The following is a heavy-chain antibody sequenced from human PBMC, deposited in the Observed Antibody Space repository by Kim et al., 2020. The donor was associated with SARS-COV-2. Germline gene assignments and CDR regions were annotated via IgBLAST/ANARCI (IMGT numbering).Heavy chain of an antibody. CDR1: GGSISSSNW. V-gene: IGHV4-4*02. Sequence: SETLSLTCAVSGGSISSSNWWSWVRQPPGKGLEWIGEIYHSGSTNYNPSLKSRVTISVDKSKNQFSLKLSSVTAADTAVYYCARVSGYDSSGSINPWGQGTLVTVSS. CDR3: ARVSGYDSSGSINP. D-gene: IGHD3-22*01. J-gene: IGHJ5*02. CDR2: IYHSGST.